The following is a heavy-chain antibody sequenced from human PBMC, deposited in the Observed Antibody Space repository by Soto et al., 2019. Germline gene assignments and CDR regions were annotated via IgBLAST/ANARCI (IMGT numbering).Heavy chain of an antibody. D-gene: IGHD1-26*01. Sequence: GGSLRLSCAASGFTVSSNYMSWVRQAPGKGLEWVSVLFSGGSTYYADSVKGRFTISRDNSKNTLYLQMNSLGVEDTTIYYCARVGPVHSYYFDYWGQGTLVTVSS. CDR2: LFSGGST. CDR1: GFTVSSNY. J-gene: IGHJ4*02. CDR3: ARVGPVHSYYFDY. V-gene: IGHV3-53*01.